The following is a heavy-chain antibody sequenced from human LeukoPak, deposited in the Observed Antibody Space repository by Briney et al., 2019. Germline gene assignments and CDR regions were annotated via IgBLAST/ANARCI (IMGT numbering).Heavy chain of an antibody. Sequence: KSSETLSLTCTVSGVSISSSSYYWGWIRQPPGKGLEWIATVYYDGRTYYNPSLKSRVTISVDTSKNQFSLKLSSVTAADTAVYNCARLMNYDFWSGNLGGFDYWGQGTLVTVSS. CDR3: ARLMNYDFWSGNLGGFDY. D-gene: IGHD3-3*01. CDR1: GVSISSSSYY. CDR2: VYYDGRT. V-gene: IGHV4-39*01. J-gene: IGHJ4*02.